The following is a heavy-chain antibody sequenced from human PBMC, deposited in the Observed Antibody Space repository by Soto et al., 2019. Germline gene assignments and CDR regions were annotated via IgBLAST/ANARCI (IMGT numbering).Heavy chain of an antibody. CDR2: INAGNGNT. CDR1: GYTFTSYA. J-gene: IGHJ6*03. CDR3: AREAPDFWSGYYTSYYYYYMDV. D-gene: IGHD3-3*01. V-gene: IGHV1-3*01. Sequence: GASVKVSCKASGYTFTSYAMHWVRQAPGQRLEWMGWINAGNGNTKYSQKFQGRVTITRDTPASTAYMELSSLRSEDTAVYYCAREAPDFWSGYYTSYYYYYMDVWGKGTTVTVSS.